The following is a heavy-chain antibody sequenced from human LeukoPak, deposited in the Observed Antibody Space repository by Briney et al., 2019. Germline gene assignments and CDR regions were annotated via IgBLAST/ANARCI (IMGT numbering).Heavy chain of an antibody. Sequence: GGSLRLSCAASGFTFSSYSMNWVRQAPGKGLEWVSSISSSSSYIYYADSVKGRFTISRDNAKNSLYLQMNSLRAEDTAVYYCAAPRWSSSWYYFGYWGQGTLVTVSS. V-gene: IGHV3-21*01. J-gene: IGHJ4*02. CDR2: ISSSSSYI. D-gene: IGHD6-13*01. CDR3: AAPRWSSSWYYFGY. CDR1: GFTFSSYS.